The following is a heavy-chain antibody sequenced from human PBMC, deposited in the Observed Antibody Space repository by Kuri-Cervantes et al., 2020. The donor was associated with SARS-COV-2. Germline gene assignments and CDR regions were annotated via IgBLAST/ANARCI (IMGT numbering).Heavy chain of an antibody. CDR3: AKVPPRVAWYFDL. J-gene: IGHJ2*01. CDR2: ISGTGGST. V-gene: IGHV3-23*01. Sequence: GESLKISCAASGFTFSSFGMSWVRQAPGKGLEWVSAISGTGGSTYYADSVKGRFTISRDNSKNTVYLQIYSLRAEDTAVYYCAKVPPRVAWYFDLWGRGNRVNVSS. D-gene: IGHD2-15*01. CDR1: GFTFSSFG.